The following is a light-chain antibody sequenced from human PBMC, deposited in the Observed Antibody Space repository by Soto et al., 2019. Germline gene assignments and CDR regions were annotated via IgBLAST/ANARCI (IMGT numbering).Light chain of an antibody. V-gene: IGKV1-5*03. J-gene: IGKJ1*01. Sequence: DIQMTQSPSTLSASVGDRVTITCWASQSTNDWLEWYQQKPGKAPKILIYQASSLESGVPSRFSGSGSGTESTLTISSLQPDDFATYYCKQYTSYPWTFGQGSKVEMK. CDR1: QSTNDW. CDR2: QAS. CDR3: KQYTSYPWT.